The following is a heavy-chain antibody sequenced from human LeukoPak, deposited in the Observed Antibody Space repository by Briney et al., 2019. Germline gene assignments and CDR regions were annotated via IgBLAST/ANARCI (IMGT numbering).Heavy chain of an antibody. J-gene: IGHJ5*02. CDR1: GFTFSNYW. CDR3: ARVVAENWFDP. V-gene: IGHV3-7*01. D-gene: IGHD5-12*01. CDR2: IKQDGSDK. Sequence: GGSLRLSCAASGFTFSNYWMSWVRQAPGKGLEWVANIKQDGSDKYYVDSVKGRFTISRDNAKNSLYLQMNSLRAEDTAVYYCARVVAENWFDPWGQGTLVTVSS.